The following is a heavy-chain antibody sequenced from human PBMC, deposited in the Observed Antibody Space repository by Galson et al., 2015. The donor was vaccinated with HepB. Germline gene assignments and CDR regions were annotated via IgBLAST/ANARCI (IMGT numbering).Heavy chain of an antibody. V-gene: IGHV3-23*01. CDR2: ISGSGDDT. CDR3: AIREPVGY. J-gene: IGHJ4*02. CDR1: GFTISTFV. D-gene: IGHD1-14*01. Sequence: SLRLSCAASGFTISTFVMSWVRQAPGKGLEWVSAISGSGDDTFYADSVRGRFTISRDNSKNALYLQMNSLRVEDTALYYCAIREPVGYWGQGTLVTVSS.